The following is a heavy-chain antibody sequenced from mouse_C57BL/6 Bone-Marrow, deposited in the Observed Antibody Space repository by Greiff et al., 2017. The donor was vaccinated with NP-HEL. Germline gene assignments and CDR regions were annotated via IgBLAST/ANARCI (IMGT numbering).Heavy chain of an antibody. Sequence: EVKLMESGAELVRPGASVKLSCTASGFNIKDDYMHWVKQRPEQGLEWIGWIDPENGDTEYASKFQGKATITADTSSNTAYLQLSSLTSEDTAVYYCTRFITTVVALYYYAMDYWGQGTSVTVSS. CDR2: IDPENGDT. D-gene: IGHD1-1*01. CDR3: TRFITTVVALYYYAMDY. CDR1: GFNIKDDY. J-gene: IGHJ4*01. V-gene: IGHV14-4*01.